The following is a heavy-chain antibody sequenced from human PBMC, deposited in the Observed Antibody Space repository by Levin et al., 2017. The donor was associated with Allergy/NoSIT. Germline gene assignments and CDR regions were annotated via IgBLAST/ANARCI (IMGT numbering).Heavy chain of an antibody. CDR2: ISAYNGNT. CDR1: GYSFTSYG. CDR3: ARIDDSGGTQNWFDP. Sequence: ASVKVSCKASGYSFTSYGISWVRQAPGQGLEWMGWISAYNGNTNYAQKLPGRVTMTTDTSTSTAYMELRSLRSDDTAVYYCARIDDSGGTQNWFDPWGQGTLVTVSS. J-gene: IGHJ5*02. D-gene: IGHD3-22*01. V-gene: IGHV1-18*01.